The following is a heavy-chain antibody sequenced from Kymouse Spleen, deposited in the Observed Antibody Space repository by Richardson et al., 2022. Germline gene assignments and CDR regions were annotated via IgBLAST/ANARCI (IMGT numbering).Heavy chain of an antibody. Sequence: EVQLVESGGGLVKPGGSLRLSCAASGFTFSNAWMSWVRQAPGKGLEWVGRIKSKTDGGTTDYAAPVKGRFTISRDDSKNTLYLQMNSLKTEDTAVYYCTTSYYYGSGSDYYYGMDVWGQGTTVTVSS. V-gene: IGHV3-15*01. D-gene: IGHD3-10*01. J-gene: IGHJ6*02. CDR1: GFTFSNAW. CDR3: TTSYYYGSGSDYYYGMDV. CDR2: IKSKTDGGTT.